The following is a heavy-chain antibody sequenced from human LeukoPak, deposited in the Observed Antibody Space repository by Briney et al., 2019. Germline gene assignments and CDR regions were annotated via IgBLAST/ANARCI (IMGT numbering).Heavy chain of an antibody. CDR1: GGSIHTYN. CDR2: NNFAGRG. Sequence: SETLSLTCTVSGGSIHTYNWMWIRQPAGKGLEFIGRNNFAGRGYYNPSLKSRVTMSVDTSKNQFSLKLSSVTAADTAVYYCAREIRYFDWLLNWFDPWGQGTLVTVSS. D-gene: IGHD3-9*01. V-gene: IGHV4-4*07. J-gene: IGHJ5*02. CDR3: AREIRYFDWLLNWFDP.